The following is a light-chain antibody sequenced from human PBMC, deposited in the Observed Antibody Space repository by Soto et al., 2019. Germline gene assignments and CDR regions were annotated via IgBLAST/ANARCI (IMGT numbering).Light chain of an antibody. CDR1: NIGSKG. V-gene: IGLV3-21*02. CDR3: QVYDTRSDHLWV. CDR2: DDT. Sequence: SYVLTQPPSVSVAPGQMATITCGGNNIGSKGVHWYQQKPGQAPVLVVYDDTDRPSGIPERVSGSNSGNTATLTISWVEAGDEADYYCQVYDTRSDHLWVFGGGTKLTVL. J-gene: IGLJ3*02.